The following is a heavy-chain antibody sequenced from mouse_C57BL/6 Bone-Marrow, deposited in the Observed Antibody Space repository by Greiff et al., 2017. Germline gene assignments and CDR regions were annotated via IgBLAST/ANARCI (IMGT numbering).Heavy chain of an antibody. J-gene: IGHJ1*03. V-gene: IGHV1-85*01. CDR2: IYPRDGST. Sequence: QVQLQQSGPELVKPGASVKLSCKASSYTFTSYDINWVKQRPGQGLEWIGWIYPRDGSTKYNEKFKGQATLTVDTSSSTAYMELRSLTSEDSAVYYCARDYGSSYWYFDVWGTGTTVTVSS. CDR3: ARDYGSSYWYFDV. CDR1: SYTFTSYD. D-gene: IGHD1-1*01.